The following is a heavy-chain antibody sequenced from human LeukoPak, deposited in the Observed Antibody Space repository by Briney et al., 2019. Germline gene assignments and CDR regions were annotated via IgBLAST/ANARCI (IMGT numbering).Heavy chain of an antibody. V-gene: IGHV1-18*01. CDR1: GYTFTSYG. J-gene: IGHJ6*03. Sequence: ASVKVSCKASGYTFTSYGISWVRQAPGQGLEWMGWISAYNGNTNYAQKLQGRVTMTTDTSTSTAYMELRSLRSDDTAVYYCARRIAVAGPYSYYYYMDVWGKGTTVTVSS. CDR2: ISAYNGNT. CDR3: ARRIAVAGPYSYYYYMDV. D-gene: IGHD6-19*01.